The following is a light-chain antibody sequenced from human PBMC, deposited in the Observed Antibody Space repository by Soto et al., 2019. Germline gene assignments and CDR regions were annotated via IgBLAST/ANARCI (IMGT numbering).Light chain of an antibody. Sequence: QSVLTQPPSVSGAPGQRVTISCTGNSSNLGAGYDVHWYQQLPGAAPKLVIFGNRNRPSGVPERFSGSKSGTSASLAITGLQAEDEADYYCAAWDDSLNGPLFGGGTKVTVL. J-gene: IGLJ3*02. CDR1: SSNLGAGYD. CDR2: GNR. V-gene: IGLV1-40*01. CDR3: AAWDDSLNGPL.